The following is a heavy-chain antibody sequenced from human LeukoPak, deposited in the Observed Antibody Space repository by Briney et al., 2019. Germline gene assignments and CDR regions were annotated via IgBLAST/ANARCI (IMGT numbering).Heavy chain of an antibody. Sequence: ASVKVSCKASGSTFSSYAISWVRQAPGQGLEWMGGIIPIFGTANYAQKFQGRVTITTDESTSTAYMELSSLRSEDTAVYYRARGWYYYDSSGYHPPDYWGQGTLVTVSS. D-gene: IGHD3-22*01. V-gene: IGHV1-69*05. CDR2: IIPIFGTA. CDR3: ARGWYYYDSSGYHPPDY. J-gene: IGHJ4*02. CDR1: GSTFSSYA.